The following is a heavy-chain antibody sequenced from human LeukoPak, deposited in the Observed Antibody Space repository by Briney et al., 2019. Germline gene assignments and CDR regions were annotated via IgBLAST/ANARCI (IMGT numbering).Heavy chain of an antibody. D-gene: IGHD2-21*02. CDR3: ARYCGGDCKLYYFDY. V-gene: IGHV4-30-2*01. CDR1: GGSISSGGYS. Sequence: SETLSLTCAVSGGSISSGGYSWSWIRQPPGKGLEWIGYIYHSGSTYYNPSLKSRVTISVDRSKNRFSLKLSSVTAADTAVYYCARYCGGDCKLYYFDYWGQGTLVTVSS. CDR2: IYHSGST. J-gene: IGHJ4*02.